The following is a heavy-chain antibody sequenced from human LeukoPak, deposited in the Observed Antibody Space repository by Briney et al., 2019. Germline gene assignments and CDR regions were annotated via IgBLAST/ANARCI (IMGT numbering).Heavy chain of an antibody. V-gene: IGHV3-33*01. CDR1: GFTFSSYG. D-gene: IGHD2/OR15-2a*01. Sequence: GGSLRLSCAASGFTFSSYGMHWVRQAPGKGLEWVAVIWYDGSNKYYADSVKGRFTISRDNSKNTLYLQMNSLRAEDTAVYYCARDGNNVNGRSDWGQGTLVTVSS. CDR3: ARDGNNVNGRSD. J-gene: IGHJ4*02. CDR2: IWYDGSNK.